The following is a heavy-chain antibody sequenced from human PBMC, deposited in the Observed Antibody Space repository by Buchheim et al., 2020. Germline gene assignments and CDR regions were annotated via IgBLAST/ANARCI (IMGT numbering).Heavy chain of an antibody. J-gene: IGHJ6*02. Sequence: QVQLVESGGGVVQPGRSLRLSCAASGFTFSSYGMHWVRQAPGKGLEWVAVISYDGSNKYYADSVKGRFTISRDNSKHKLYLQMNSLRAEDTAVYYCAKDFDWLESRDGMDVWGQGTT. CDR1: GFTFSSYG. V-gene: IGHV3-30*18. D-gene: IGHD3-9*01. CDR2: ISYDGSNK. CDR3: AKDFDWLESRDGMDV.